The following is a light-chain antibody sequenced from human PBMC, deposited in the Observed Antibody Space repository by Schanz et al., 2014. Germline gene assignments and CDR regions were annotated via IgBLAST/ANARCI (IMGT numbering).Light chain of an antibody. J-gene: IGKJ4*01. V-gene: IGKV3-20*01. CDR2: AAS. CDR3: QQYINWLT. Sequence: EIVLTQSPGTLSLSPGERATLSCRASQSVTSNFLAWYQQKPGQAPRLLIYAASSRATGIPDRFSGSGSGTDFTLTISRLEPEDFAVYYCQQYINWLTFGGGTKVEIK. CDR1: QSVTSNF.